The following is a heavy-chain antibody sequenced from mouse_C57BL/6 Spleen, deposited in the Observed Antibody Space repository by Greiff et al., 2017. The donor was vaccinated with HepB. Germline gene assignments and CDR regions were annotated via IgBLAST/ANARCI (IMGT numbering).Heavy chain of an antibody. D-gene: IGHD1-1*01. Sequence: EVQLQQSGPELVKPGASVKIPCKASGYTFTDYNMDWVKQSHGKSLEWIGDINPNNGGTIYNQKFKGKATLTVDKSSSTAYMGRRRLPSEDTAVDYCARRGDYGSSGAMGYWGQGASVAVSS. CDR3: ARRGDYGSSGAMGY. V-gene: IGHV1-18*01. CDR2: INPNNGGT. CDR1: GYTFTDYN. J-gene: IGHJ4*01.